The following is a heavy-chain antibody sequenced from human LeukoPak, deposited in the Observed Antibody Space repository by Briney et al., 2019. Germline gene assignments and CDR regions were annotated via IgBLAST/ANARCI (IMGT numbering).Heavy chain of an antibody. J-gene: IGHJ3*02. D-gene: IGHD6-6*01. CDR3: VREYSSSSGRAFDI. Sequence: PGGSLRLSCAASGFTFSSYWMHWVRQAPGKGLVWVSRISTDGSSTNSADSVKGRLTISRDNAKNTLYLQMNGLRAEDTAVYYCVREYSSSSGRAFDIWGQGTMVTVSP. V-gene: IGHV3-74*01. CDR2: ISTDGSST. CDR1: GFTFSSYW.